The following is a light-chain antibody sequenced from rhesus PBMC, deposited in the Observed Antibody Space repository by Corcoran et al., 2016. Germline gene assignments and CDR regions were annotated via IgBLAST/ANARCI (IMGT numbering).Light chain of an antibody. V-gene: IGKV2-104*02. J-gene: IGKJ4*01. CDR3: MQALEFPLT. Sequence: DIVMTQTPLSLPVTPGEPASISCRSSQSLLDSEDGNTYLDWYMQKPGQSPQLLFYEVSTRASGVPDRFSGSGSDTEFTLKISRVEAEDVGVYYCMQALEFPLTFGGGTKVEIK. CDR2: EVS. CDR1: QSLLDSEDGNTY.